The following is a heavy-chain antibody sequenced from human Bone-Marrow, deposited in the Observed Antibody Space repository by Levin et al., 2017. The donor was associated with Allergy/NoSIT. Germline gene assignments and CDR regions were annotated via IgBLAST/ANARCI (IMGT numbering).Heavy chain of an antibody. V-gene: IGHV3-21*03. Sequence: AGGSLRLSCAASGLSFSNYDMNWVRQAPGKWLEWVSSISSGSSHIDYADSVKGRFTISRDNAQNSLYLQMNSLRLEDTDVYFCASWAMFYYDGSDFDYFYYGMDVWGQGTTVTVSS. D-gene: IGHD3-16*01. CDR3: ASWAMFYYDGSDFDYFYYGMDV. CDR1: GLSFSNYD. J-gene: IGHJ6*02. CDR2: ISSGSSHI.